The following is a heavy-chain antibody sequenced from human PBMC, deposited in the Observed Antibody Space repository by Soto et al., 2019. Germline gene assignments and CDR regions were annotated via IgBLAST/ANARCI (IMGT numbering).Heavy chain of an antibody. Sequence: GGSLRLSCAASGFTFRSYGMHWARQAPGKGLEWVAVIWYDGSSKYYADSVKGRFTISSDNSKNTLYLQMNSLRAEDTAVYYCARALDQDGVLDYWGQGT. V-gene: IGHV3-33*01. CDR3: ARALDQDGVLDY. D-gene: IGHD2-15*01. CDR2: IWYDGSSK. J-gene: IGHJ4*02. CDR1: GFTFRSYG.